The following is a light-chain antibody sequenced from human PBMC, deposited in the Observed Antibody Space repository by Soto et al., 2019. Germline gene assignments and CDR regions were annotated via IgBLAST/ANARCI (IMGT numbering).Light chain of an antibody. CDR3: QQYHSYPVT. V-gene: IGKV1-5*03. CDR1: QSISTW. Sequence: DIQMTQSPSTLSASVGDRVTITCRASQSISTWLAWYQQKPGKAPNLLIYKASSLQSGVPSSSSGSGTGTEFTLTISSLQPDDFATYYCQQYHSYPVTFGQGTRLEI. J-gene: IGKJ5*01. CDR2: KAS.